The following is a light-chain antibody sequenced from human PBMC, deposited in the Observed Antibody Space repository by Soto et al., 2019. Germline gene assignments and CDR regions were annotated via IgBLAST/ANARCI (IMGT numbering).Light chain of an antibody. Sequence: QSALTQPASVSGSPGQSITISCTGTSSDVGSYNYVSWYQQHPGKAPKVMIYDVSNRPSGVSYRFSGSKSGNTASLTISGLQAEDGADYYCSSYTTSSTYVFGTGTKLTVL. V-gene: IGLV2-14*01. CDR2: DVS. CDR3: SSYTTSSTYV. J-gene: IGLJ1*01. CDR1: SSDVGSYNY.